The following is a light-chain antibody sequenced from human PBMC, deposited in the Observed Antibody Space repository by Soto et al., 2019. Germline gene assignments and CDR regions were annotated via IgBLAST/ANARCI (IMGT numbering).Light chain of an antibody. Sequence: QSALAQPPSASGSPGQSVTISCTGTKNDIGLYDFVSWYQHHPGKAPRLIIYEVVQRPSGVPDRFSGSKSGNTASLTVSGLHAADEADYFCKSYAGSNTYVFGSGTKVTVL. CDR2: EVV. V-gene: IGLV2-8*01. CDR1: KNDIGLYDF. CDR3: KSYAGSNTYV. J-gene: IGLJ1*01.